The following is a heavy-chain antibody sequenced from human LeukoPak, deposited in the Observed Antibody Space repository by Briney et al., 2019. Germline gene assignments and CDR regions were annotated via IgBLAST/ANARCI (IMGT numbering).Heavy chain of an antibody. Sequence: GSLRLFCAASGFTFSNYSMSCVLQAPPEELEWGSAISGSGGSTYYADSVKGRFSISRDSSKITLFLHMNGLRAEDTAVYYCTRTIPPDHWGQGTLVTVSS. D-gene: IGHD1/OR15-1a*01. CDR1: GFTFSNYS. V-gene: IGHV3-23*01. CDR3: TRTIPPDH. J-gene: IGHJ4*02. CDR2: ISGSGGST.